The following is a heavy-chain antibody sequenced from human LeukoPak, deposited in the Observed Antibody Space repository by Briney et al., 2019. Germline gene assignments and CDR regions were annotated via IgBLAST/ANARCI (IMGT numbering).Heavy chain of an antibody. CDR2: INPSGGST. Sequence: ASVKVSCKASGYTFTSYYMHWVRQAPGQGLEWMGIINPSGGSTSYAQKFQGRVTMTRDTSTSTVYMELSRLRSDDTAVYYCATSRVSGPPDYWGQGTLVTVSS. D-gene: IGHD2-15*01. CDR3: ATSRVSGPPDY. V-gene: IGHV1-46*01. CDR1: GYTFTSYY. J-gene: IGHJ4*02.